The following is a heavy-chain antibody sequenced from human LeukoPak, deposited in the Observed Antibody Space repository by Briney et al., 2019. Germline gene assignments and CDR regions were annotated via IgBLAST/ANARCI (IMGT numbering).Heavy chain of an antibody. CDR1: GFTFSSYA. CDR2: ISYDGSNK. CDR3: ARVLAPGQGHGPDS. J-gene: IGHJ4*02. Sequence: PGGSLRLSCAASGFTFSSYAMHWVRQAPGKGLEWVAVISYDGSNKYYADSVKGRFTISRDNSRKTLYLQMTGLRAEDTAVYYCARVLAPGQGHGPDSWGQGTLVTVSS. D-gene: IGHD4-11*01. V-gene: IGHV3-30*14.